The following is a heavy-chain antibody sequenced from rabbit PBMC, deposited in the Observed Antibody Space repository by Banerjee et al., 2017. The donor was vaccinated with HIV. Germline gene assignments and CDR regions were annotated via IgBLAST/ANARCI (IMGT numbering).Heavy chain of an antibody. D-gene: IGHD4-1*01. J-gene: IGHJ4*01. V-gene: IGHV1S45*01. Sequence: QEQLEESGGDLVKPEGSLTLTCTASGFTISSSYWICWVRQAPGKGLEWIACINTNSGNAVYASWAKGRFTISRDTNENTLYLQLNSLTAADTATYFCARGDWLNLWGPGTLVTVS. CDR3: ARGDWLNL. CDR2: INTNSGNA. CDR1: GFTISSSYW.